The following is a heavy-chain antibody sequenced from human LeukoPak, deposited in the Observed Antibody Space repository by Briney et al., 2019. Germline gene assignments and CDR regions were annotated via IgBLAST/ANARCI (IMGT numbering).Heavy chain of an antibody. Sequence: GGSLRLSCAASGFTFSSYSMDWVRQAPGKGLEWVSSIGSSSSYIYYADSVKGRFTISRDNAKNSLHLQMSSLRAEDTAVYYCAASTKHPAMVDCWGQGTLVTVSS. V-gene: IGHV3-21*01. J-gene: IGHJ4*02. D-gene: IGHD5-18*01. CDR1: GFTFSSYS. CDR2: IGSSSSYI. CDR3: AASTKHPAMVDC.